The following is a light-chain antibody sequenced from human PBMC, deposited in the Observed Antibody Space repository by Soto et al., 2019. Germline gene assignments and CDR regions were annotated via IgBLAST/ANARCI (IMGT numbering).Light chain of an antibody. CDR1: QSVSSSY. V-gene: IGKV3-20*01. Sequence: IVLTQSPGTLSLSPGERATLSCRASQSVSSSYLAWYQQKPGQAPRLLIYGASSSATGIPDRFSGSGSGTVFTLTLSRLGRDGFAVYYGQQYVGSTPLTVGGGTKVELK. J-gene: IGKJ4*01. CDR2: GAS. CDR3: QQYVGSTPLT.